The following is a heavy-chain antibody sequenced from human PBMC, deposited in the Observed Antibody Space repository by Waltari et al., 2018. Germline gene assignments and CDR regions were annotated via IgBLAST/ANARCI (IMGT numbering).Heavy chain of an antibody. CDR2: INHSGST. D-gene: IGHD6-13*01. CDR3: ARSIAAAATGWFDP. V-gene: IGHV4-34*01. J-gene: IGHJ5*02. CDR1: GGSFSGYY. Sequence: QVQLQQWGAGLLKPSETLSLTCAVYGGSFSGYYWSWIRQPPGKGLEWIGEINHSGSTNYNPSLKSRVTISVDTSKNQFSLKLSSVTAADTAVYYCARSIAAAATGWFDPWGQGTLVTVSS.